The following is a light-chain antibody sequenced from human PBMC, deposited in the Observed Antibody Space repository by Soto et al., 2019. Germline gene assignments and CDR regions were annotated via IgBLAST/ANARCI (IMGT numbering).Light chain of an antibody. CDR3: QQYNSYST. Sequence: DIQMTQSPSPLFASVGERVTILGRAGKSIIGWLAWYQQKPGKAPKLLIYDASSLESGVPSRFSGSGSGTEFTLTISSLQPDDFATYYCQQYNSYSTFGQGTKVEIK. CDR2: DAS. CDR1: KSIIGW. J-gene: IGKJ1*01. V-gene: IGKV1-5*02.